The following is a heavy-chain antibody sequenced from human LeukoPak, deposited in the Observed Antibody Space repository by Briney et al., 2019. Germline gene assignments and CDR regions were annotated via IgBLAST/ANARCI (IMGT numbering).Heavy chain of an antibody. V-gene: IGHV1-69*05. J-gene: IGHJ4*02. D-gene: IGHD3-22*01. CDR1: GGTFSSYA. CDR3: ARDLGPMDYYDSSGYYYPDY. CDR2: IIPIFGTA. Sequence: GASVKVSCKASGGTFSSYAISWVRQAPGQGLEWMGGIIPIFGTANYAQKFQGRVTMTRDTSTSTVYMELSSLRSEDTAVYYCARDLGPMDYYDSSGYYYPDYWGQGTLVTVSS.